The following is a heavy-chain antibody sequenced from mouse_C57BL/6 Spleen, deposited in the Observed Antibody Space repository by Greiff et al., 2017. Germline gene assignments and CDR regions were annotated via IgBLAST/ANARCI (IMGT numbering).Heavy chain of an antibody. CDR3: TRREDGYYGYFDV. D-gene: IGHD2-3*01. CDR1: GYTFTDYE. V-gene: IGHV1-15*01. CDR2: IDPETGGT. J-gene: IGHJ1*03. Sequence: LVRPGASVTLSCKASGYTFTDYEMHWVKQTPVHGLEWIGAIDPETGGTAYNQKFKGKAILTADKSSSTAYMELRSLTSEDSAVYYCTRREDGYYGYFDVWGTGTTGTVSS.